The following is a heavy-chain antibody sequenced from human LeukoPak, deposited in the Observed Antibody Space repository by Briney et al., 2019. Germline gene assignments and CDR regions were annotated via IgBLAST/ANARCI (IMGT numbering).Heavy chain of an antibody. CDR1: GFTFSTFA. CDR3: ATYRQVLLPFES. D-gene: IGHD2-8*02. CDR2: IFPSGGEI. Sequence: GGSLRLSCAASGFTFSTFAMVWVRQPPGKGLEWVSSIFPSGGEIHYADSVRGRFTISRDNSKSTLSLQMNSPRAEDTAIYYCATYRQVLLPFESWGQGTLVTVSS. J-gene: IGHJ4*02. V-gene: IGHV3-23*01.